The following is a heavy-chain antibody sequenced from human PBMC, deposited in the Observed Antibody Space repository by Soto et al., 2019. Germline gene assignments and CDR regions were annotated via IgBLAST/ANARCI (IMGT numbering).Heavy chain of an antibody. CDR3: AKAELSYSPTYYFDY. Sequence: EVQLWESGGGLVQPGGSLRLSCAASGFTFSSYAMSWVRQAPGKGLAGFSAISGSGGSTYYADSVKGRFTIPRDNSKNTLYLQMNSLRAGDTAVYYCAKAELSYSPTYYFDYWGQGTLVTVSS. CDR1: GFTFSSYA. D-gene: IGHD3-16*02. J-gene: IGHJ4*02. V-gene: IGHV3-23*01. CDR2: ISGSGGST.